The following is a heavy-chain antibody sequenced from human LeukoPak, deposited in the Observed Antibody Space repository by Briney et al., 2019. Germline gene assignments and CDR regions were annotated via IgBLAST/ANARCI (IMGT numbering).Heavy chain of an antibody. J-gene: IGHJ4*02. CDR3: ARMPDILTGLDS. Sequence: SETLSLTCTVSGGSLSNYYWNWIRQPPGKGLEWIAYIYYSGSTNYNPSLKSRVTISLDTSKNQFSLKLSTVTTADTAVYYCARMPDILTGLDSWGQGTLVTVSS. CDR2: IYYSGST. D-gene: IGHD3-9*01. CDR1: GGSLSNYY. V-gene: IGHV4-59*01.